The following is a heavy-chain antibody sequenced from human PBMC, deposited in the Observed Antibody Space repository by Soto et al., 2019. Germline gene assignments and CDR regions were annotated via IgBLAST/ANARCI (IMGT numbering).Heavy chain of an antibody. CDR3: ARTRGYSYGRDAFDI. V-gene: IGHV3-11*06. CDR2: ISSSSSYT. Sequence: GGSLRLSCAAPGFTFSDYYMSWIRQAPGKGLEWVSYISSSSSYTNYADSVKGRFTISRDNAKNSLYLQMNSLRAEDTAVYYCARTRGYSYGRDAFDIWGQGTMVTVSS. CDR1: GFTFSDYY. J-gene: IGHJ3*02. D-gene: IGHD5-18*01.